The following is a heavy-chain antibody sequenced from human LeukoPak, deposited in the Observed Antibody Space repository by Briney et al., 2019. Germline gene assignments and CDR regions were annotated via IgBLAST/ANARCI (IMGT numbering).Heavy chain of an antibody. CDR3: ARWVTADRGKKDAFDI. CDR1: GYSFTTYW. J-gene: IGHJ3*02. CDR2: FYPGDSDT. V-gene: IGHV5-51*01. Sequence: GESLKISCTASGYSFTTYWIGWVRQMPGKGLEWMGIFYPGDSDTRYSPSFQGQVTISADKSISTAYLQWSSLKASDTAIYHCARWVTADRGKKDAFDIWGQGTMVTVSS. D-gene: IGHD2-21*02.